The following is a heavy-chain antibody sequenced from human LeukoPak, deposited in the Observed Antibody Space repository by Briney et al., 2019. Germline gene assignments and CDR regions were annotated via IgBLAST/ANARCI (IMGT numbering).Heavy chain of an antibody. V-gene: IGHV4-39*01. Sequence: PSETLSLACTVSGGSISSSSFYWDWIRQPPGKGVEWIGTIFYSGSTYYNPSLKRRITISVDTSKNQFSLKLSSVTAADTAVYYCARHSRSGYSDYESAFDIWGQGTMVIVSS. CDR3: ARHSRSGYSDYESAFDI. CDR2: IFYSGST. CDR1: GGSISSSSFY. D-gene: IGHD5-12*01. J-gene: IGHJ3*02.